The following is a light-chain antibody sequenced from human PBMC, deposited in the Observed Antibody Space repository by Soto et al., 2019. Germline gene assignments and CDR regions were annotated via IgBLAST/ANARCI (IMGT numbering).Light chain of an antibody. V-gene: IGKV3-15*01. CDR2: GAS. Sequence: EIVLTQSPGTLSLSPGERATLSCRASQSVSSSYLAWYQQKPGQAPRLLIYGASTRATGIQARFSGSGSGTEFTLTIRSLQSEDFAVYYCKQYNYWPRTFGQGTKVDI. CDR1: QSVSSSY. J-gene: IGKJ1*01. CDR3: KQYNYWPRT.